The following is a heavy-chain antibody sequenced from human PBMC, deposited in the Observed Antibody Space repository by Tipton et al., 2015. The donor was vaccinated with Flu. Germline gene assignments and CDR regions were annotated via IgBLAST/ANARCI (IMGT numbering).Heavy chain of an antibody. CDR3: ARDSDYGSGSYWIDY. Sequence: VQLVQSGGGLMQPGGSLRLSCAASGFTVRSDFMSWVRQAPGKGLEWVSHIYSGGSAFYADSVKGRFSISRDNSKNTVYLQMNSLRAEDTAVYYCARDSDYGSGSYWIDYWGQGTLVIVSS. D-gene: IGHD3-10*01. CDR2: IYSGGSA. CDR1: GFTVRSDF. V-gene: IGHV3-66*03. J-gene: IGHJ4*02.